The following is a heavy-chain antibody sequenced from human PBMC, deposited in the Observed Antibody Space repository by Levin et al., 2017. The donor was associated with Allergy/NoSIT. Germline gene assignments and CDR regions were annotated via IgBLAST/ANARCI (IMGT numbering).Heavy chain of an antibody. CDR1: GGSISSSSYY. CDR2: IYDSGST. Sequence: PSETLSLTCTVSGGSISSSSYYWAWIRQPPGTGLEWIGSIYDSGSTYYNPSLKSRVTISVDTSKNQFSLKLSSVTAADTAVYYCARRKGYTYGYETTYFDYWGQGTLVTVSS. D-gene: IGHD5-18*01. V-gene: IGHV4-39*01. J-gene: IGHJ4*02. CDR3: ARRKGYTYGYETTYFDY.